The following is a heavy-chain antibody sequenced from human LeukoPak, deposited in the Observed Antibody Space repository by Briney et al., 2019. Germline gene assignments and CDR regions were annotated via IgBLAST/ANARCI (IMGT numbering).Heavy chain of an antibody. V-gene: IGHV1-24*01. Sequence: ASVKVSCKVSGYTLTELSMHWVRQAPGKGLEWMGGFDPEDGETIYAQKFQGRVTMTEDTSTDTAYMELSSLRSEDTAVYYCATGPGIVVATAPGYWGQGTLVTVSS. CDR3: ATGPGIVVATAPGY. CDR2: FDPEDGET. D-gene: IGHD1-26*01. CDR1: GYTLTELS. J-gene: IGHJ4*02.